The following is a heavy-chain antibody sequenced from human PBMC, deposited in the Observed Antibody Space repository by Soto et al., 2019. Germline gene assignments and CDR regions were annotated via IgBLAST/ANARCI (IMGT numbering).Heavy chain of an antibody. D-gene: IGHD6-13*01. CDR3: ARSPRSSPYFDY. CDR2: IYPGDYET. CDR1: GYTFSNFW. J-gene: IGHJ4*02. Sequence: GESLKISCQCSGYTFSNFWIAWVRQLPGKGLEWMGMIYPGDYETRYSPSFHGKVTISADRSIGTAYLQWSSLEASDSAFYFCARSPRSSPYFDYWGQGALVTVSS. V-gene: IGHV5-51*01.